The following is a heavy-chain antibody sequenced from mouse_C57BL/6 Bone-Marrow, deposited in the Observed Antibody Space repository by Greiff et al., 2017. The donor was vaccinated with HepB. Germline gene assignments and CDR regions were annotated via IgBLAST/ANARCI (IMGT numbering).Heavy chain of an antibody. J-gene: IGHJ3*01. D-gene: IGHD1-1*01. CDR2: IYPRSGNT. CDR3: ARDGSSPFAY. Sequence: QVQLQQSGAELARPGASVKLSCKASGYTFTSYGISWVKQRTGQGLEWIGEIYPRSGNTYYNEKFKGKATLTADKSSSTAYMELRSLTSEDSALYFCARDGSSPFAYWGQGTLVTVSA. CDR1: GYTFTSYG. V-gene: IGHV1-81*01.